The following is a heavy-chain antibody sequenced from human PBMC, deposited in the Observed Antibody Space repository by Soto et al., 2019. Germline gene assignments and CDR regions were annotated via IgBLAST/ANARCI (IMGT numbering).Heavy chain of an antibody. Sequence: PSETLSLTCTVSGGSISSYYWSWIRQPPGKGLEWIGYIYYSGSTNYNPSLKSRVTISVDTSKNQFSLKLSSVTAADTAVYYCARHEGIIRYNLYYYYGMDVWGQGTTVTVSS. CDR3: ARHEGIIRYNLYYYYGMDV. V-gene: IGHV4-59*01. CDR2: IYYSGST. CDR1: GGSISSYY. J-gene: IGHJ6*02. D-gene: IGHD1-1*01.